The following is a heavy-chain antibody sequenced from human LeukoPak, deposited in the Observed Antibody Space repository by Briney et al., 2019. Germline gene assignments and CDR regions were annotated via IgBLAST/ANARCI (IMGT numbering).Heavy chain of an antibody. D-gene: IGHD2-2*02. Sequence: PGGSLRLSCAASGFTFSSYAMHGVRQAPGKGLEWVAVISYDGSNKYYADSVKGRFTISRDNSKNTLYLQMNSLRAEDTAVYYCARGKGQMLYLIFDYWGQGTLVTVSS. CDR2: ISYDGSNK. V-gene: IGHV3-30*01. CDR3: ARGKGQMLYLIFDY. CDR1: GFTFSSYA. J-gene: IGHJ4*02.